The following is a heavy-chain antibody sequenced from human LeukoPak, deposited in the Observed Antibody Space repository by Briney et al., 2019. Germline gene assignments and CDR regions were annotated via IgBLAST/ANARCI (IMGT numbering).Heavy chain of an antibody. Sequence: SETLSLTCTVSGGSISSGDYYWSWIRQPPGKGLEWIGYIYYSGSTYYNPSLKSRVTISVDTSKNQFSLKLSSVTAADTAVYYCARLEVGATFDYWGRGTLVTVSS. CDR2: IYYSGST. V-gene: IGHV4-30-4*01. D-gene: IGHD1-26*01. CDR3: ARLEVGATFDY. J-gene: IGHJ4*02. CDR1: GGSISSGDYY.